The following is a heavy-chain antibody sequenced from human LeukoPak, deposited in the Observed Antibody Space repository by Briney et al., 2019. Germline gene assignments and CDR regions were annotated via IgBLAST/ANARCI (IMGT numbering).Heavy chain of an antibody. CDR3: ARKGDFWSSYPLSYFDY. CDR1: GFTFSSYA. V-gene: IGHV3-23*01. D-gene: IGHD3-3*01. Sequence: GGSLRLSCAASGFTFSSYALSWVRQAPGKGLEWVASIIGSGGGTYYADSVEGRFTISRDNSKNTLYLQMNSLRAEDTAVYYCARKGDFWSSYPLSYFDYWGQGTLVTVSS. J-gene: IGHJ4*02. CDR2: IIGSGGGT.